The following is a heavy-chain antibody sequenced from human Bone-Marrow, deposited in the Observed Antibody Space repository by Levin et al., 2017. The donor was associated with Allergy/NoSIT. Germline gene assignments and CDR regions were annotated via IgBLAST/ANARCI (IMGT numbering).Heavy chain of an antibody. CDR3: ARANYDFWSGYPSLGVLSWYFDL. Sequence: GGSLRLSCAASGFTFSSYEMNWVRQAPGKGLEWVSYISSSGSTIYYADSVKGRFTISRDNAKNSLYLQMNSLRAEDTAVYYCARANYDFWSGYPSLGVLSWYFDLWGRGTLVTVSS. CDR1: GFTFSSYE. D-gene: IGHD3-3*01. J-gene: IGHJ2*01. V-gene: IGHV3-48*03. CDR2: ISSSGSTI.